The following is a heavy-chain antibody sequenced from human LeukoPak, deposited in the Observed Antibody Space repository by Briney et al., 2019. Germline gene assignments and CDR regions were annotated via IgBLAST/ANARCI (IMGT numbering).Heavy chain of an antibody. Sequence: PSETLSLTCAVYGGSFSGYYWSWIRQPPGKGLEWIGEINHSGSTNYNPSLKSRVTTSVDTSKNRFSLKLTSVTAADTAVYYYARGTGGNDWFDPWGQGTLVTVSS. J-gene: IGHJ5*02. CDR1: GGSFSGYY. D-gene: IGHD2-8*02. V-gene: IGHV4-34*01. CDR2: INHSGST. CDR3: ARGTGGNDWFDP.